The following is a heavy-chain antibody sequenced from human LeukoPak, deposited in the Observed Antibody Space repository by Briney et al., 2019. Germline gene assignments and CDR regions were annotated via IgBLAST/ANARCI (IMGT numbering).Heavy chain of an antibody. CDR3: ASSDSVFQALDP. V-gene: IGHV1-18*01. J-gene: IGHJ5*02. CDR2: ISAYNGNT. D-gene: IGHD2-21*01. Sequence: ASVKVSCKASGYTFTSYGISWVRQAPGQGLEWMGWISAYNGNTSYARKLQGRVTMTTDTSTSTAYMELRSLRSDDTAVYYCASSDSVFQALDPWGQGTLVTVSS. CDR1: GYTFTSYG.